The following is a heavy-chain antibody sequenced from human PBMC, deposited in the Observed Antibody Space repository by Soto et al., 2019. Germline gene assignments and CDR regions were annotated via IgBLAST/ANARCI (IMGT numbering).Heavy chain of an antibody. D-gene: IGHD6-13*01. V-gene: IGHV4-31*03. J-gene: IGHJ6*02. Sequence: SETLSLTCTVSGGSISSGGYYWSWIRQHPGKGLEWIGYIYYSGSTYYNPSLKSRVTISVDTSKNQFSLKLSSVTAADTAVYYCARVPGLNGNSSSNNYYYVMDVWGQGTTVTVSS. CDR3: ARVPGLNGNSSSNNYYYVMDV. CDR1: GGSISSGGYY. CDR2: IYYSGST.